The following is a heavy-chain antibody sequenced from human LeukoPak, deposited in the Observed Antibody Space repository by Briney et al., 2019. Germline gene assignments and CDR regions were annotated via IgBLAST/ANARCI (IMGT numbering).Heavy chain of an antibody. CDR3: VKDDRYYYDRSGYPS. D-gene: IGHD3-22*01. V-gene: IGHV3-30*14. CDR1: GFTFSSYA. J-gene: IGHJ4*02. CDR2: ISYDGSNK. Sequence: GGSLRLSCAASGFTFSSYAMHWVRQAPGKGLEWVAVISYDGSNKYYADSVKGRFTISRDNSKNTLFLQMSSLRAEDTAVYYCVKDDRYYYDRSGYPSWGQGTLVTVSS.